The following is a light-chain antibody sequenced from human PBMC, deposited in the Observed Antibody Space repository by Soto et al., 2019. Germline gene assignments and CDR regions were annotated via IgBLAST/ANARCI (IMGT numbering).Light chain of an antibody. V-gene: IGKV3-11*01. CDR2: DAS. Sequence: EIVLTQSPATMSLSPGDRATLSCRASQSVRTYLAWYQHKPGQAPRLLIHDASNRATGIPARFSGSGSGTDFTLTISSLEPEDFAVYYCQQRVNWPGTFGPGTKVDIK. J-gene: IGKJ3*01. CDR1: QSVRTY. CDR3: QQRVNWPGT.